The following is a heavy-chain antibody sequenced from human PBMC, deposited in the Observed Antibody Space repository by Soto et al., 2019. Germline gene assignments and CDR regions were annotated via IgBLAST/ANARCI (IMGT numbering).Heavy chain of an antibody. V-gene: IGHV1-69*04. CDR3: ATELLWFGEQKYYYYGMDV. D-gene: IGHD3-10*01. CDR1: GGTFSSYT. CDR2: IIPILGVT. J-gene: IGHJ6*02. Sequence: GASVKVSCKSSGGTFSSYTISWVRQAPGQGLEWMGRIIPILGVTNYAQKFQGRVTMTEDTSTDTAYMELSSLRSEDTAVYYCATELLWFGEQKYYYYGMDVWGQGTTVTVSS.